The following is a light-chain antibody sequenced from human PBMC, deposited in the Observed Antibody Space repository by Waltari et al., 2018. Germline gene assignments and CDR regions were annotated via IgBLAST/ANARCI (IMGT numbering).Light chain of an antibody. Sequence: EIVLTQSPGTLSLSPGERVILSCRVSQSVSRALAWYQQKPGQAPRLLIYGASNRATGIPDRFSGSGSGTDFSLTISRLEPEDFAVYYCQHYVRLPVTVGQGTKVEIK. J-gene: IGKJ1*01. CDR1: QSVSRA. CDR3: QHYVRLPVT. CDR2: GAS. V-gene: IGKV3-20*01.